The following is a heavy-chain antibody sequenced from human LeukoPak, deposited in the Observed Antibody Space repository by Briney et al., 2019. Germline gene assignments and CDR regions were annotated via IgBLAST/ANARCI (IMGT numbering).Heavy chain of an antibody. Sequence: SETLSLTCTVSGGSISSSSYYWGWIRQPPGKGLEWIGSIYYSGSTYYNPSLKSRVTISVDTSKNQFSLKLSSVTAADTAVYYCAGDKAAAGQIDAFDIWGQGKMVTVSS. J-gene: IGHJ3*02. CDR1: GGSISSSSYY. CDR2: IYYSGST. D-gene: IGHD6-13*01. CDR3: AGDKAAAGQIDAFDI. V-gene: IGHV4-39*02.